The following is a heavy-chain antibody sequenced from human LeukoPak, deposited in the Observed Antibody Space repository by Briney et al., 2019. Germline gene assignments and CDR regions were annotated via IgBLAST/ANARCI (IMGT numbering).Heavy chain of an antibody. CDR2: INPNSGGT. CDR3: ARSQLGCSSSWYDY. J-gene: IGHJ4*02. CDR1: GYTFTGYY. Sequence: ASVKVSCKASGYTFTGYYMHWVRQAPGQGLEWMGWINPNSGGTNYAQKFQGWVTMTRDTSISTAYMELSRLRSDDTAVYYCARSQLGCSSSWYDYWGQGTLVTVSS. V-gene: IGHV1-2*04. D-gene: IGHD6-13*01.